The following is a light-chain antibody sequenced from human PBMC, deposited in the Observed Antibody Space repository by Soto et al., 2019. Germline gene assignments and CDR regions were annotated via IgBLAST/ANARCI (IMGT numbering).Light chain of an antibody. CDR3: RSYACSNNNVV. V-gene: IGLV2-8*01. Sequence: QSALTQPPSASGSPGQSVTISCTGTSSDVGAYTYVSWYQQHPGKAPKLMIYEVSKRPSWVPDRFSGSKSGSTASLTVSGLQAEDEADYYCRSYACSNNNVVFGGGTQLAVL. J-gene: IGLJ2*01. CDR2: EVS. CDR1: SSDVGAYTY.